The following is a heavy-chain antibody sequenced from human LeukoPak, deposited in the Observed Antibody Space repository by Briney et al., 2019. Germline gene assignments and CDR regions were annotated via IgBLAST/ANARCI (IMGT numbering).Heavy chain of an antibody. CDR3: AREVMRGSGIYYKLKWFDP. CDR1: GGTFSSYA. D-gene: IGHD3-10*01. CDR2: IIPIFGTA. V-gene: IGHV1-69*06. Sequence: SVKVSCKASGGTFSSYAISWVRQAPGQGLEWMGGIIPIFGTANYAQKFQGGVTITADKSTSTAYMELSSLRSEDTAVYYCAREVMRGSGIYYKLKWFDPWGQGTLVTVSS. J-gene: IGHJ5*02.